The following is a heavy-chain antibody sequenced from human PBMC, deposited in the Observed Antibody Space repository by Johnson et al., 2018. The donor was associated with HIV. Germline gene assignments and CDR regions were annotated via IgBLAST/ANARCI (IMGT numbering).Heavy chain of an antibody. J-gene: IGHJ3*02. CDR1: EFTFSNYW. Sequence: VHLVESGGGLVKPGGSLRLSCAASEFTFSNYWMHWVRQAPGKGLVWVSRMNGDGSSTTYADSVKGRFTISRDNAKNTLYLQMNSLRVEDTAVYYCAREQELIGERAFDIWGQGTMVTVSS. D-gene: IGHD6-13*01. V-gene: IGHV3-74*01. CDR2: MNGDGSST. CDR3: AREQELIGERAFDI.